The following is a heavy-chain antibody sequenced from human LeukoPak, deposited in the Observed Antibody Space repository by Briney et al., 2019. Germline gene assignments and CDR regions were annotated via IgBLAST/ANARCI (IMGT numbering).Heavy chain of an antibody. J-gene: IGHJ4*02. Sequence: SVQVSCKASGGTFSSYAISWVRQAPGQGLEWMGGIIPILGTANYAQKFQGRVTITADESTSTAYMELRSLRSDDTAVYYCARTSSGWEVDYWGQGTLVTVSS. CDR2: IIPILGTA. CDR1: GGTFSSYA. CDR3: ARTSSGWEVDY. V-gene: IGHV1-69*13. D-gene: IGHD6-19*01.